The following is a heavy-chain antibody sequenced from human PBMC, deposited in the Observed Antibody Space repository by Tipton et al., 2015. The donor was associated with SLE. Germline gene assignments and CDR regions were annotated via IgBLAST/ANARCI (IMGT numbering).Heavy chain of an antibody. Sequence: TLSLTCTVSGGSINSYYWSWIRQPPGKGLQWIACIYRTGTTYVNPSLKSRVSMSMDTSNNRFSLTMTSLTVADTAVYYCARSWSGRREFDYWGPGTLVTVSS. CDR2: IYRTGTT. J-gene: IGHJ4*02. CDR3: ARSWSGRREFDY. D-gene: IGHD1-26*01. CDR1: GGSINSYY. V-gene: IGHV4-59*04.